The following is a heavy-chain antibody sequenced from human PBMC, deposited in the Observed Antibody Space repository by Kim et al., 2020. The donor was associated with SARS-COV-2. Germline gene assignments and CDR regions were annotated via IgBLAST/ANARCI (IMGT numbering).Heavy chain of an antibody. V-gene: IGHV3-23*01. CDR3: AKGRRGWSGWFDS. J-gene: IGHJ5*01. D-gene: IGHD6-19*01. Sequence: YYPESVKGRFTIPRDNAKAPWFLQMDSLTADDTAVYFCAKGRRGWSGWFDSWGQGTLATVSS.